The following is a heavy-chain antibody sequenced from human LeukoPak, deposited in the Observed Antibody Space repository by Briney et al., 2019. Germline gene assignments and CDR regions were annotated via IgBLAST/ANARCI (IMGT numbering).Heavy chain of an antibody. V-gene: IGHV3-53*01. Sequence: PGGPLRLSCAASGFTFSSYEMNWVRQAPGKGLEWVSVIYSGGSTYYADSVKGRFTISRDNSKNTLYLQMNSLRAEDTAVYYCASRSGYYYYYMDVWGKGTTVTISS. CDR1: GFTFSSYE. CDR2: IYSGGST. CDR3: ASRSGYYYYYMDV. J-gene: IGHJ6*03.